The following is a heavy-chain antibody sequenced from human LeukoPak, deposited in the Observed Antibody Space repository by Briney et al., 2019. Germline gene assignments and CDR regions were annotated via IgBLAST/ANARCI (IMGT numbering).Heavy chain of an antibody. V-gene: IGHV3-7*01. CDR2: IKEDGSKK. CDR1: GFTFSLYW. J-gene: IGHJ3*01. D-gene: IGHD4-17*01. Sequence: GSLRLSCATSGFTFSLYWMNWVRQAPGKGLEWVANIKEDGSKKNYVESVKGRFTISRDNAKNSVFLQMNTLRADDTAVYYCARATRDDYGDVHDAFDVWGQGTMVAVSS. CDR3: ARATRDDYGDVHDAFDV.